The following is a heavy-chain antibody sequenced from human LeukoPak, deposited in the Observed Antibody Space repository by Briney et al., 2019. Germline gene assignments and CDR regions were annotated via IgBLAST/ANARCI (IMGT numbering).Heavy chain of an antibody. CDR1: GYTFTSYA. D-gene: IGHD3-3*01. V-gene: IGHV7-4-1*02. J-gene: IGHJ5*02. CDR2: INTNTGNP. Sequence: ASVKVSCKASGYTFTSYAMNWVRQAPGQGLEWMGWINTNTGNPTYAQGFTGRFVFSLDTSVSTAYLQISSLRAEDTAVYYCAREDYDFWSGYIGWFDPWGQGTLVTVSS. CDR3: AREDYDFWSGYIGWFDP.